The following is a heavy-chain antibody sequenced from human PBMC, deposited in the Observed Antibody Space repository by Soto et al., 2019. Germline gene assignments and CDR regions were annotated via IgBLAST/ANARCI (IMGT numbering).Heavy chain of an antibody. Sequence: QVQLVESGGGVVQPGRSLRLSCAASGFTFSTYAMHWVRQAPGKGLEWVTVISYDGSNKYYADSVKGRFTISRDNSKNTLYLQMNSLKTEDTAVYYCARDLLDTYDLWSGYGDVWGQGTTVTVSS. CDR2: ISYDGSNK. V-gene: IGHV3-30-3*01. CDR3: ARDLLDTYDLWSGYGDV. CDR1: GFTFSTYA. D-gene: IGHD3-3*01. J-gene: IGHJ6*02.